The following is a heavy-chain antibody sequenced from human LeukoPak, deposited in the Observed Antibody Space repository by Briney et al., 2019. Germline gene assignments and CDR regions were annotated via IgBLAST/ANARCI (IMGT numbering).Heavy chain of an antibody. CDR1: GGSIRSYY. CDR3: ARTIAAAGTEDY. CDR2: IYYSGST. D-gene: IGHD6-13*01. V-gene: IGHV4-59*01. J-gene: IGHJ4*02. Sequence: PSETLSVTCTVSGGSIRSYYWSWIRQPPGKGLEWIGYIYYSGSTNYNPSLKSRVTISVDTSKNQFSLKLSSVTAADTAVYYCARTIAAAGTEDYWGQGTLVTVSS.